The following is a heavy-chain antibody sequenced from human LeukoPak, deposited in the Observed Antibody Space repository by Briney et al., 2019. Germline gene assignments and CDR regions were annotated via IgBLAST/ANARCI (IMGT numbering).Heavy chain of an antibody. D-gene: IGHD4/OR15-4a*01. Sequence: GGTLRLSCAASGFTFSSYGVSWVRQAPGKGLEWVANIKQDGSETYYGDSVKGRFTISRDNAKNSLYLQMNSLRAEDTAVYYCASTLKRDYWGQGTLVTVSS. CDR3: ASTLKRDY. J-gene: IGHJ4*02. CDR2: IKQDGSET. CDR1: GFTFSSYG. V-gene: IGHV3-7*01.